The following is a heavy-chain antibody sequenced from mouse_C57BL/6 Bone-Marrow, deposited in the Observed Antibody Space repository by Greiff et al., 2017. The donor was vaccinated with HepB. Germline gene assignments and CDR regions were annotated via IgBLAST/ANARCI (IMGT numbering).Heavy chain of an antibody. CDR1: GYTFTSYG. J-gene: IGHJ2*01. CDR3: ARGIDGYYFDY. D-gene: IGHD2-3*01. Sequence: VMLVESGAELARPGASVKLSCKASGYTFTSYGISWVKQSTGQGLEWIGEIYPRSGNTYYNEKFKGKATLTADKSSSTAYMELRSLTSEDSAVYFCARGIDGYYFDYWGQGTTLTVSS. V-gene: IGHV1-81*01. CDR2: IYPRSGNT.